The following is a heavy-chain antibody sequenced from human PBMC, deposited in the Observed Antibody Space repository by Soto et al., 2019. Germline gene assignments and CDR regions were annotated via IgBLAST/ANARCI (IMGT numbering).Heavy chain of an antibody. CDR2: VWYSGTT. V-gene: IGHV4-59*08. CDR3: ARHASKRGVTIPYYYYYYMDV. Sequence: SETLSLTCTVSGGSLSNYYWGWIRQPPGKGLELIGYVWYSGTTNYNPSLTGRVSMSIDTSENQFSLKLSSVTAADTAVYYCARHASKRGVTIPYYYYYYMDVWGQGTTVTVSS. CDR1: GGSLSNYY. J-gene: IGHJ6*02. D-gene: IGHD3-16*01.